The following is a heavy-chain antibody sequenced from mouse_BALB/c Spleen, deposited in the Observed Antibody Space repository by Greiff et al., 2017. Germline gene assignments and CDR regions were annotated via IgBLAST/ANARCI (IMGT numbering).Heavy chain of an antibody. CDR2: IDPENGDT. Sequence: EVQLQQSGAELVRSGASVKLSCTASGFNIKDYYMHWVKQRPEQGLEWIGWIDPENGDTEYAPKFQGKATMTADTSSNTAYLQLSSLTSEDTAVYYCNAFYYRYDYAMDYWGQGTSVTVSS. D-gene: IGHD2-14*01. J-gene: IGHJ4*01. CDR3: NAFYYRYDYAMDY. V-gene: IGHV14-4*02. CDR1: GFNIKDYY.